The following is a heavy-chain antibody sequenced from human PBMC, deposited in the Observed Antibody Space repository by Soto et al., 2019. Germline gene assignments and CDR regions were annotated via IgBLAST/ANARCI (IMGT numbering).Heavy chain of an antibody. CDR1: GDSVSSSSVA. J-gene: IGHJ6*02. Sequence: SQTLSLTCVISGDSVSSSSVAWNWVRQSPSRGLEWLGRTYYRSRWYSDFAVSVRGRIVINADTSENQFSLQLNSATPEDTAVYFCARSEEDSDYYYYGLDVWGQGTTVTVSS. V-gene: IGHV6-1*01. CDR3: ARSEEDSDYYYYGLDV. D-gene: IGHD2-15*01. CDR2: TYYRSRWYS.